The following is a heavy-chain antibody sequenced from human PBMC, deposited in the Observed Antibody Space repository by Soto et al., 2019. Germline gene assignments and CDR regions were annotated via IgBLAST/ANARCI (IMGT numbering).Heavy chain of an antibody. V-gene: IGHV3-53*01. CDR2: IYSDGTT. J-gene: IGHJ6*02. CDR3: ARPRSTSNWYNGGLDV. CDR1: GFTVISNY. Sequence: HPGGSLRLSCAASGFTVISNYMSWVRQAPGKGLEWVSVIYSDGTTYYADPVKGRFTISRDNSKNTLFLQMNSLRVEDTAVYYCARPRSTSNWYNGGLDVWGQGTTVTVSS. D-gene: IGHD1-26*01.